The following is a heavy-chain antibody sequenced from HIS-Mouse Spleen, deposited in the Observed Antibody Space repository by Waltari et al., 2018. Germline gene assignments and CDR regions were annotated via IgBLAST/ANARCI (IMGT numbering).Heavy chain of an antibody. CDR3: AKDGGIVGATGSSWFDP. D-gene: IGHD1-26*01. V-gene: IGHV3-33*06. CDR1: GFTFSSYG. Sequence: RSLRLSCAASGFTFSSYGMHWVRQAQGKGLEWVAVKWYDGSNKYYADSVKGRFTISRDNSKNTLYLQMNSLRAEDTAVYYCAKDGGIVGATGSSWFDPWGQGTLVTVSS. J-gene: IGHJ5*02. CDR2: KWYDGSNK.